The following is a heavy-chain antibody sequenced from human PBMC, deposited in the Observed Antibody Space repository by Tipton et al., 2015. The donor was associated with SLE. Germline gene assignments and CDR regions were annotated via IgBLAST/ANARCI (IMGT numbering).Heavy chain of an antibody. CDR2: ISHSGST. J-gene: IGHJ6*02. Sequence: TLSLTCTVSGVSISHYYWSWIRQPPGKGLEWIGYISHSGSTNYNPSLKSRVTISADTSKNQFSLRVNSVTSADTAVYYCARDWRGYYGSQAYYYYGIDVWGQGTTVIVSS. CDR3: ARDWRGYYGSQAYYYYGIDV. V-gene: IGHV4-59*01. CDR1: GVSISHYY. D-gene: IGHD3-10*01.